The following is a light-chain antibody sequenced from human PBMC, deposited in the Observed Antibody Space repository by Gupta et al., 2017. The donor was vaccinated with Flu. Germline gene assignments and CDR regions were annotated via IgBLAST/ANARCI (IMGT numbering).Light chain of an antibody. V-gene: IGKV4-1*01. Sequence: DFVLTQSPDSLAVSLGERATINCKSSQSVFYSSTNKNYLAWYQQKPGQPPKLLIYWASTRESGVPDRFSGSGSGTDFTLTISSLQAEDVAVYYCQQYYTTPVAFGPGTKVDI. J-gene: IGKJ3*01. CDR2: WAS. CDR3: QQYYTTPVA. CDR1: QSVFYSSTNKNY.